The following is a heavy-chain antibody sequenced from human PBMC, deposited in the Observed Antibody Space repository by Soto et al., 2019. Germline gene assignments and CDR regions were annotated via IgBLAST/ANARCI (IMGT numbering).Heavy chain of an antibody. V-gene: IGHV4-59*01. CDR3: ARGLGYCTNGVCYTTPGYYYYYMDV. J-gene: IGHJ6*03. Sequence: PSETLSLTCTVSGGSIRSYCWTWIRQPPGEGLEWIGCICNSGTTNYNPSLKSRVAISIDSQKSQFSLKLSSVTAADTAVYYCARGLGYCTNGVCYTTPGYYYYYMDVWGKGTTVTVSS. CDR1: GGSIRSYC. CDR2: ICNSGTT. D-gene: IGHD2-8*01.